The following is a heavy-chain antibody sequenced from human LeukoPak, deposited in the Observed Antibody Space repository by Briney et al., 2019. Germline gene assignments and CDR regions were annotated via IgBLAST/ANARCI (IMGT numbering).Heavy chain of an antibody. Sequence: SETLSLTCTVSGGSISSHYWSWIRQPPGTGLEWIGYIYYSGSTGYNPSLKSRVTISVDTSKNQFSLKLSSVTAADTAVYFCARTYHYGSGSYFLFDFWGQGTLVTVSS. J-gene: IGHJ4*02. CDR1: GGSISSHY. CDR3: ARTYHYGSGSYFLFDF. D-gene: IGHD3-10*01. V-gene: IGHV4-59*11. CDR2: IYYSGST.